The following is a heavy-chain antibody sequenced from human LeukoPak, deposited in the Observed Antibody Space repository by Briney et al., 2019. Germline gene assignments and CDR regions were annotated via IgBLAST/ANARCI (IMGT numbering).Heavy chain of an antibody. D-gene: IGHD1/OR15-1a*01. CDR2: INPNSGGT. V-gene: IGHV1-2*02. CDR1: GYTFTGYY. CDR3: ARGGLEHGWFDP. J-gene: IGHJ5*02. Sequence: GASVKVSCKASGYTFTGYYMHWVRQAPGQGLEWMGWINPNSGGTTYAQKFQGRVTMTRDTSISTAYMELSRLRSDDTAVYYCARGGLEHGWFDPWGQGTLVTVSS.